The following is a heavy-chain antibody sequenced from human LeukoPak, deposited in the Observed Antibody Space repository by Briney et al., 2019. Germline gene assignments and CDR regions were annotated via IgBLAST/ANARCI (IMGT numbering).Heavy chain of an antibody. CDR3: VRSGELDTAMVGVY. CDR2: INTNTGSP. V-gene: IGHV7-4-1*02. D-gene: IGHD5-18*01. CDR1: GYTFSTYP. J-gene: IGHJ4*02. Sequence: GASVKVSCKASGYTFSTYPMNWVRQAPGQGLEWMGWINTNTGSPTYAQGLTGRFVFSLDTSVSTAFLQINSLKAEDTALYYCVRSGELDTAMVGVYWGQGTLVTVSS.